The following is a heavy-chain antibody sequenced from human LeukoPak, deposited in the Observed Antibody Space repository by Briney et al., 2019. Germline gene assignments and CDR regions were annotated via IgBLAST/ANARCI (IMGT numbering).Heavy chain of an antibody. CDR1: GFTVSSNY. CDR3: AKRGPAGAGKSPDYFEY. Sequence: PGGSLRLSCAASGFTVSSNYMSWVRQAPGKGLEWVSVIYRGGNTYYADSVKGRFTISRDNSKNTLYLQMNSLRAEDTAVYYCAKRGPAGAGKSPDYFEYWGQGTLVTVSS. CDR2: IYRGGNT. V-gene: IGHV3-53*01. D-gene: IGHD6-19*01. J-gene: IGHJ4*02.